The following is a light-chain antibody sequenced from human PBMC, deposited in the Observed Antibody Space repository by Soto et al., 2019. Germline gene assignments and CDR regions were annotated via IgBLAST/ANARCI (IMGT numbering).Light chain of an antibody. J-gene: IGKJ5*01. Sequence: EIVMTQSPATLSVSPGERATLSCRASQSVNSNLAWYQQKPGQAPRLLIYGASTRATGVPVRFSGSGSGTEFTLTINSLQSEDFAVYYCQQYNNWPPVTFGQGTRLEIK. CDR3: QQYNNWPPVT. CDR1: QSVNSN. V-gene: IGKV3-15*01. CDR2: GAS.